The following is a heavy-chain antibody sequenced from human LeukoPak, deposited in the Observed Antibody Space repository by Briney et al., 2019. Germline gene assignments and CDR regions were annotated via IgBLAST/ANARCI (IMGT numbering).Heavy chain of an antibody. Sequence: SETLSLTCAVSGYSISSGYYWGWIRQPLGKGLEWIGSIYHSGSTYYNPSLKSRVTISVDTSKNQFSLKLSSVTAADTAVYYCARHGYGIVVVPAAIPDAFDIWGQGTMVTVFS. CDR1: GYSISSGYY. CDR3: ARHGYGIVVVPAAIPDAFDI. CDR2: IYHSGST. D-gene: IGHD2-2*02. V-gene: IGHV4-38-2*01. J-gene: IGHJ3*02.